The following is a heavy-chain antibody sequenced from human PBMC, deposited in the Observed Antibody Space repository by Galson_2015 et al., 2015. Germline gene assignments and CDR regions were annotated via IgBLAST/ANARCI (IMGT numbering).Heavy chain of an antibody. J-gene: IGHJ4*02. V-gene: IGHV3-30*12. D-gene: IGHD6-25*01. CDR1: GLTFRSYG. Sequence: SLRLSCAASGLTFRSYGMHWVRQAPGKGLEWVALIYYDGSNKYYADSVKGRFTISRDNSRNTLYLQMNSLRPEDTAVYYCATDRQQRHFDHRRQRTLVTVSA. CDR3: ATDRQQRHFDH. CDR2: IYYDGSNK.